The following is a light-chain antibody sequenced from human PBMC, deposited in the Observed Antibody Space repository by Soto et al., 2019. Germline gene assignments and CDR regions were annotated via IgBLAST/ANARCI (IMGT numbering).Light chain of an antibody. Sequence: MTQSPSTLSGSVGDRVTITCRASQTISSWLAWYQQKPGKAPKLLIYKASTLKSGVPSRFSGSGSGTEFALTISSLQPDDFATYYCQHYYSYSEAFGQGTKVELK. CDR1: QTISSW. J-gene: IGKJ1*01. V-gene: IGKV1-5*03. CDR3: QHYYSYSEA. CDR2: KAS.